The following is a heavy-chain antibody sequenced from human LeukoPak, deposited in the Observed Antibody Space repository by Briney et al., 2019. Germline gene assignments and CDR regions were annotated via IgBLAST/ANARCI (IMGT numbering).Heavy chain of an antibody. Sequence: GGSLRLSCAASGFTFSSYAMSWVRQAPGKGLEWVSAISGSGGSTYYADSVKGRFTISRDNSKDTLYLQMNSLRAEDTAVYYCAKGMMLVVVINNDLDYWGQGTLVTVSS. D-gene: IGHD3-22*01. J-gene: IGHJ4*02. CDR1: GFTFSSYA. CDR3: AKGMMLVVVINNDLDY. CDR2: ISGSGGST. V-gene: IGHV3-23*01.